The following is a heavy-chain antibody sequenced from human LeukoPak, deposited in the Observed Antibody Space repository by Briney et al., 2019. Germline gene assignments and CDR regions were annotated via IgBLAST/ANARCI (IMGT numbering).Heavy chain of an antibody. D-gene: IGHD3-22*01. CDR1: GFTFSDYY. CDR2: ISSSGSTI. V-gene: IGHV3-11*01. Sequence: GGSLRLSCAASGFTFSDYYVSWIRQAPGKGLEWVSYISSSGSTIYYADSVKGRFTIFRDNAKNSLYLQMNSLRAEDTAVYYCARDLYYYDSSGSKDLDYWGQGTLVTVSS. CDR3: ARDLYYYDSSGSKDLDY. J-gene: IGHJ4*02.